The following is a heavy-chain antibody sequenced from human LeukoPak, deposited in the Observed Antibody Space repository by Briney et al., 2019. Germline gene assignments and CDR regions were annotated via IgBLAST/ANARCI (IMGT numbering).Heavy chain of an antibody. Sequence: SETLSLTCAVYGGSFSGYYWSWIRQPPGKGLEWIGEINHSGSTNYNPSLKSRVTISVDTSKNQFSLKLSSVTAADTAVYYCARFRIAARRVFASFDYSGQGTLVTVSS. CDR2: INHSGST. J-gene: IGHJ4*02. CDR1: GGSFSGYY. D-gene: IGHD6-6*01. CDR3: ARFRIAARRVFASFDY. V-gene: IGHV4-34*01.